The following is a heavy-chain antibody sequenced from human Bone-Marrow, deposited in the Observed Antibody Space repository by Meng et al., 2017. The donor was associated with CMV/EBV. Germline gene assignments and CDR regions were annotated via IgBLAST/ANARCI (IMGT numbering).Heavy chain of an antibody. D-gene: IGHD6-19*01. Sequence: GGSLRLSCAASGFTFSRYEMNWVRQAPGKGLEWVSYISDSGRIMYADSVKGRFTISRDNARNSLFLQMNSLRVEDTAVYYCARDNSAVASDYWGQGKLVTVSS. CDR2: ISDSGRIM. CDR1: GFTFSRYE. V-gene: IGHV3-48*03. J-gene: IGHJ4*02. CDR3: ARDNSAVASDY.